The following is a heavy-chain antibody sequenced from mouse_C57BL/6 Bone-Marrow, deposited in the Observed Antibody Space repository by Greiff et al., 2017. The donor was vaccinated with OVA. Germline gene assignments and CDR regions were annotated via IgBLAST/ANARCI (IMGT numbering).Heavy chain of an antibody. V-gene: IGHV1-26*01. D-gene: IGHD2-13*01. J-gene: IGHJ3*01. CDR3: ARRNGDYSFAY. CDR1: GYTFTDYY. CDR2: INPNNGGT. Sequence: VQLQQSGPELVKPGASVKISCKASGYTFTDYYMNWVKQSHGKSLEWIGDINPNNGGTSYNQKFKGKATLTVDKSSSTAYMELRSLTSEDSAVYYCARRNGDYSFAYWGQGTLVTVSA.